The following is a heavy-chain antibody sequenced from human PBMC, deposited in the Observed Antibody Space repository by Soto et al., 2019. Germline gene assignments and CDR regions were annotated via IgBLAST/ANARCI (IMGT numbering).Heavy chain of an antibody. V-gene: IGHV3-23*01. CDR2: ISGSGGST. J-gene: IGHJ4*02. Sequence: LSGAASGFTFRSCAMCWVRQAPGKGLEWVSAISGSGGSTYYADSVKGRFTISRDNSKNTLYLQMNSLRAEDTAVYYCAKDAGYSSSWYEVIYWGQGTLVTVSS. CDR3: AKDAGYSSSWYEVIY. D-gene: IGHD6-13*01. CDR1: GFTFRSCA.